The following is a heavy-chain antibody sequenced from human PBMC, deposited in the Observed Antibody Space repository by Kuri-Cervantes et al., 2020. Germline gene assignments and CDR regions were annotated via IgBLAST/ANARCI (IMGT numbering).Heavy chain of an antibody. CDR3: ARQTSGWFDP. J-gene: IGHJ5*02. CDR1: GGSVSSTRHY. CDR2: LYYSGST. V-gene: IGHV4-39*01. Sequence: SETLSLTCTVSGGSVSSTRHYWGWIRQPPGKGLEWIGSLYYSGSTYYNPSLKSRLTISVDTPKNQFSLKLSSVTAADTAVYYCARQTSGWFDPWGQGTRVTVSS. D-gene: IGHD3-10*01.